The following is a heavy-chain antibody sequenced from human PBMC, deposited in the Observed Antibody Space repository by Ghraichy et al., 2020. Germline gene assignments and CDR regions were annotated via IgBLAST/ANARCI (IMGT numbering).Heavy chain of an antibody. V-gene: IGHV3-9*01. Sequence: SLNISCAASGFTFDDYAMHWVRQAPGKGLEWVSGISWNSGSIGYADSVKGRFTISRDNAKNSLYLQMNSLRAEDTALYYCAKAESEVGDYFDYWGQGTLVTVSS. CDR1: GFTFDDYA. CDR3: AKAESEVGDYFDY. CDR2: ISWNSGSI. J-gene: IGHJ4*02. D-gene: IGHD2-15*01.